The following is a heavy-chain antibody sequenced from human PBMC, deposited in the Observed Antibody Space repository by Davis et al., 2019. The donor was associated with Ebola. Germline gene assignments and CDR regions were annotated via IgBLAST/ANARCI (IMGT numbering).Heavy chain of an antibody. CDR2: IYHGGST. Sequence: SETLSLTCAVSGGSISSSNWWSWVRQTPGKGLEWIGEIYHGGSTNYNPSLKSRVTISVDKSKNQFPLKLSSVTAADTAVYYCARDYYDSSGYIWYFDLWGRGSLVTVSS. CDR3: ARDYYDSSGYIWYFDL. CDR1: GGSISSSNW. D-gene: IGHD3-22*01. V-gene: IGHV4-4*02. J-gene: IGHJ2*01.